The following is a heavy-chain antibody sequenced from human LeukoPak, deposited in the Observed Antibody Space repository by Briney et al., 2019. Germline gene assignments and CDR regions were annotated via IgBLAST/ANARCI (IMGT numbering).Heavy chain of an antibody. CDR3: ARVRGSFDY. Sequence: GGSLRLSCAASGFTFSSYAMHWVRQAPGKGLEWVAVISYDGSNKYYADSVKGRFTISRDNPKNTLYLQMNSLRAEDTAVYYCARVRGSFDYWGQGTLVTVSS. CDR2: ISYDGSNK. J-gene: IGHJ4*02. CDR1: GFTFSSYA. D-gene: IGHD1-26*01. V-gene: IGHV3-30*01.